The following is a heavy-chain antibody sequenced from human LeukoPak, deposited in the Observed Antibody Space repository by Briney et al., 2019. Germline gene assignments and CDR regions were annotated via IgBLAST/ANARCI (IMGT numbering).Heavy chain of an antibody. CDR3: AREGFSSSSSMYFDY. D-gene: IGHD6-6*01. CDR2: ISSSGSTI. Sequence: GGSLRLSCAASGFTFSDYYMSWIRQAPGKGLEWVSYISSSGSTIYYADSVKGRFTISRDNAKNSLYLQMNSLRAEDTAVYHCAREGFSSSSSMYFDYWGQGTLVTVSS. V-gene: IGHV3-11*01. CDR1: GFTFSDYY. J-gene: IGHJ4*02.